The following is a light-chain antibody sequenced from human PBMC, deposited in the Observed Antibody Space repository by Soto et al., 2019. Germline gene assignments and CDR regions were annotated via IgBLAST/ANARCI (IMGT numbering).Light chain of an antibody. CDR1: QSISSW. CDR3: QQYNSYSWT. J-gene: IGKJ1*01. CDR2: KAS. V-gene: IGKV1-5*03. Sequence: DIQMTQSPSTLSASVGDRVTITCRASQSISSWLAWYQQKPGKAPKLLIYKASSLESGVPSRFSGSGSGTEFTLTISGLQPDDFATYYCQQYNSYSWTFDQGTKVEIK.